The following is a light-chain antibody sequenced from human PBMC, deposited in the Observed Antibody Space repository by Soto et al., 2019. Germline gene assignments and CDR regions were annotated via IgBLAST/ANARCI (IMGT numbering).Light chain of an antibody. CDR1: QSISSY. V-gene: IGKV3-11*01. J-gene: IGKJ4*01. CDR3: QQRNSWPLT. Sequence: EIVLTQSPATLSLSPGERATLSCRASQSISSYLAWYQQKPGQAPRLLICDASYRATGIPARFSGSGSGTDFTLTISSLEPGDFAVYYCQQRNSWPLTFGGGTNVEIK. CDR2: DAS.